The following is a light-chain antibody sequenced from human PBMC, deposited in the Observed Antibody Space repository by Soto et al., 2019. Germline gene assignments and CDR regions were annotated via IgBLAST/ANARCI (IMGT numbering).Light chain of an antibody. Sequence: SQNNKTFFNWYRQNPGKATDLQVLAASRLHIGVQLRFSFSGSGTEFTLTISIRQPQDFAIYYCHQRFSTIPWTFGQGTKVDIK. CDR3: HQRFSTIPWT. J-gene: IGKJ1*01. CDR2: AAS. V-gene: IGKV1-39*01. CDR1: QNNKTF.